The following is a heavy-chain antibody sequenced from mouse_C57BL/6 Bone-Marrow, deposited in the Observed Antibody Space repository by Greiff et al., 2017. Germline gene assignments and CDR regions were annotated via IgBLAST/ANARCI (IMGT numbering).Heavy chain of an antibody. CDR3: ARGAY. CDR2: IFPGDGDT. V-gene: IGHV1-80*01. J-gene: IGHJ3*01. CDR1: GYAFSSYW. Sequence: VHLVESGAELVKPGASVKISCKASGYAFSSYWLNWVKKRPGKGLEWIGQIFPGDGDTNYNGKFKGKATLTADKSSSTAYMQLSSLTSEDSAVYFCARGAYWGQGTLVTVSA.